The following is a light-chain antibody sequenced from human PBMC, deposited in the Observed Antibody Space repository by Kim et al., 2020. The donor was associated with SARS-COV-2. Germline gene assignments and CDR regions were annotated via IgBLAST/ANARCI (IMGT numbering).Light chain of an antibody. J-gene: IGLJ2*01. CDR2: GKT. CDR1: SLRSYY. CDR3: NSRDSSGTHPVL. V-gene: IGLV3-19*01. Sequence: SSELTQDPAVSVALGQTVRITCQGDSLRSYYASWYQQKPGQAPVLVIYGKTNRPSGIPDRFSGSSSGNTASLTITGAQAEDEADYYCNSRDSSGTHPVLFGGGTQLTVL.